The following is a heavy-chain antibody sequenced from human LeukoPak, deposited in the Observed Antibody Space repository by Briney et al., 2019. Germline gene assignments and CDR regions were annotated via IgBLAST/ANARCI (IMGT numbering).Heavy chain of an antibody. CDR1: GFTFSSYS. V-gene: IGHV3-23*01. J-gene: IGHJ4*02. D-gene: IGHD3-22*01. Sequence: GGSLRLSCAASGFTFSSYSMNWVRQAPGKGLEWVSAISGSGGSTYYADSVKGRFTISRDNSKNTLYLQMNSLRAEDTAVYYCAKDVEYYYDSSGSKDYWGQGTLVTVSS. CDR3: AKDVEYYYDSSGSKDY. CDR2: ISGSGGST.